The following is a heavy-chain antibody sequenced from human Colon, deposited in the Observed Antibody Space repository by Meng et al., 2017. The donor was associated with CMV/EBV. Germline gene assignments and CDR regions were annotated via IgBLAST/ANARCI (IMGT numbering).Heavy chain of an antibody. CDR1: GYSFTSYW. V-gene: IGHV5-51*01. CDR2: IYPGDSDT. J-gene: IGHJ6*02. D-gene: IGHD3-3*01. CDR3: ARHAKGLGFTLAYYYGMDV. Sequence: GESLKISCKGSGYSFTSYWIGWVRQMPGKGLEWMGIIYPGDSDTRYSPSFQGQVTISADKSISTAYLQWSSLKASDTAMYYCARHAKGLGFTLAYYYGMDVWGQGTTVTVSS.